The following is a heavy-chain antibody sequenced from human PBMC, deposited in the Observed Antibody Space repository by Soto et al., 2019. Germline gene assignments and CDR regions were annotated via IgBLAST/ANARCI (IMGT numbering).Heavy chain of an antibody. CDR3: ASTNGSGWYRVGAFDI. CDR2: ISSSSSYI. V-gene: IGHV3-11*06. D-gene: IGHD6-19*01. Sequence: QVQLVESGGGLVKPGGSLRLSCAASGFTFSDYYMSWIRQAPGKGLEWVSSISSSSSYIYYADSVKGRFTISRDNAKNSLYLQMNSLRAEDTAVYYCASTNGSGWYRVGAFDIWGQGTMVTVSS. CDR1: GFTFSDYY. J-gene: IGHJ3*02.